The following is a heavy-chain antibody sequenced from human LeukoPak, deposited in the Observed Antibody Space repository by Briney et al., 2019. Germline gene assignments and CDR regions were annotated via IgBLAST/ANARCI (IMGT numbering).Heavy chain of an antibody. V-gene: IGHV3-7*03. Sequence: GGSLRLSCAASGFTFSRHWMYWVLQAPGKGLEWVANIKQDGSAKPYVDSVKGRFTISRDNAKNSLFLQMNSLRVEDTAVYYCARDNGWSADFWGQGTLVTVSS. CDR1: GFTFSRHW. J-gene: IGHJ4*02. CDR2: IKQDGSAK. D-gene: IGHD2-15*01. CDR3: ARDNGWSADF.